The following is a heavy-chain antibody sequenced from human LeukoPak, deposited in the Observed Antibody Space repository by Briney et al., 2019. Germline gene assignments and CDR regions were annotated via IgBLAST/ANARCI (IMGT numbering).Heavy chain of an antibody. CDR2: IYYSGST. Sequence: SQTLSLTRTVSGGSISSGGYYWSWIRQHPGKGLEWIGYIYYSGSTYYNPSLKSRVTISVDTSKNQFSLKLSSVTAADTAVYYCASVAVDSSSSGWFDPWGQGTLVTVSS. D-gene: IGHD6-6*01. V-gene: IGHV4-31*03. CDR1: GGSISSGGYY. J-gene: IGHJ5*02. CDR3: ASVAVDSSSSGWFDP.